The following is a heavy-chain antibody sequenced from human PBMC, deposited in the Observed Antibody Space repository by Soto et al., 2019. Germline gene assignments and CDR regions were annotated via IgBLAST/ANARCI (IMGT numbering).Heavy chain of an antibody. Sequence: ASVKVSCKASGYTFTGYYMHWVRQAPGQGLEWMGWINPNSGGTNCAQKFQGRVTMTRDTSISTAYMELSRLGSDDTAVYYCARARITMVRGVISTFNWFDPWGQGTLVTISS. CDR3: ARARITMVRGVISTFNWFDP. D-gene: IGHD3-10*01. CDR1: GYTFTGYY. CDR2: INPNSGGT. V-gene: IGHV1-2*02. J-gene: IGHJ5*02.